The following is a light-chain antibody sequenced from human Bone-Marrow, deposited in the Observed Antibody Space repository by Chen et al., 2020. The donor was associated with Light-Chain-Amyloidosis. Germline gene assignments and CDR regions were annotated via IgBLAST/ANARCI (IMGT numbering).Light chain of an antibody. V-gene: IGLV3-21*02. CDR2: DDS. CDR1: NIGSTS. J-gene: IGLJ3*02. Sequence: SYVLTQPSSVSVAPGQTATIACGGNNIGSTSVHWYQQTPGQAPLLVVDDDSDRPSGIPERLSGSNSRNTATLTISRVEAGDEADYYCQVWDRSSDRPVVGGGTKLTVL. CDR3: QVWDRSSDRPV.